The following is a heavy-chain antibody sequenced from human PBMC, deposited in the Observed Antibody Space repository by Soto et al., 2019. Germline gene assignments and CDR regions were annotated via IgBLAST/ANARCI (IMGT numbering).Heavy chain of an antibody. V-gene: IGHV3-23*01. D-gene: IGHD3-16*01. CDR2: ISGSGGST. J-gene: IGHJ4*02. Sequence: EVQLLESGGGLVQPGGSLRLSCAASGFTFSSYAMSWVRQAPGKGLEWVSAISGSGGSTYYADSVKGRFTISRDNSKNTLYLQINSLRAEDTAVYYCAKDLRSRQVAYYFDYWGQGTLVTVSS. CDR3: AKDLRSRQVAYYFDY. CDR1: GFTFSSYA.